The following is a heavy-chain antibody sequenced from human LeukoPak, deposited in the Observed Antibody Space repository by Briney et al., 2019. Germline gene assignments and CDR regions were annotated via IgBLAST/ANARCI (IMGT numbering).Heavy chain of an antibody. J-gene: IGHJ5*02. CDR1: EFTFSSYA. CDR3: VQGHSSGWYWLDP. Sequence: PGGSLRLSCAASEFTFSSYAMSWVRPAPGKGLEWVSTISGSGGSTYYADSVKGRFTISRDNSINTLYLRMNSLRGEDTAVYYCVQGHSSGWYWLDPWGQGTLVTVSS. D-gene: IGHD6-19*01. CDR2: ISGSGGST. V-gene: IGHV3-23*01.